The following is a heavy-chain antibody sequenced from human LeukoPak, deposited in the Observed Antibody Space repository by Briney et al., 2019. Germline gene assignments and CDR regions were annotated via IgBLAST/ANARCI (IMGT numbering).Heavy chain of an antibody. CDR2: IDYSGST. Sequence: SETLSLTCTVSGGSVSSGSYYWNWIRQPPGKGLEWIGCIDYSGSTYYNPSLKSRVTVSADTSKNQFSLRLTSVTAADTAVYYCARRWYHAYCDYWGQGSLVTVSS. D-gene: IGHD2-15*01. V-gene: IGHV4-61*01. J-gene: IGHJ4*02. CDR1: GGSVSSGSYY. CDR3: ARRWYHAYCDY.